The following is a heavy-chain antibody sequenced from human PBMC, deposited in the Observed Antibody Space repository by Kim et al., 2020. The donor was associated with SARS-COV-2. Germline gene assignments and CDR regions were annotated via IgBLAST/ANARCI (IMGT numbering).Heavy chain of an antibody. Sequence: DGSNKYYAASVKGRFTISRDKSKNTLDLQMNSLRAEDTDVYYCASQYGSNWGQGTLVTVSS. CDR2: DGSNK. J-gene: IGHJ4*02. V-gene: IGHV3-33*01. D-gene: IGHD2-2*01. CDR3: ASQYGSN.